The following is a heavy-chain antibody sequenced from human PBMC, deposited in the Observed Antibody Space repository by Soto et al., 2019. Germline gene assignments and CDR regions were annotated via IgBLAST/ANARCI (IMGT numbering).Heavy chain of an antibody. J-gene: IGHJ5*02. D-gene: IGHD3-3*01. Sequence: SEPLSLTCTVSGGSISSYYLSWIRPPAGKGLEWIGRIYTSGSTNYNPSLKSRVTMSVDTSKNQFSLKLSSVTAADTAVYYCARVITIFGVVMANWFDPWGQGTLVTVSS. CDR3: ARVITIFGVVMANWFDP. V-gene: IGHV4-4*07. CDR1: GGSISSYY. CDR2: IYTSGST.